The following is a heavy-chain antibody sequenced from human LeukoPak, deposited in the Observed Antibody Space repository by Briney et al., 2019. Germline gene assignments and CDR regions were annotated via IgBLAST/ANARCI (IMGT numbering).Heavy chain of an antibody. CDR2: INHSGIT. V-gene: IGHV4-34*01. CDR1: GGSFSGYY. J-gene: IGHJ6*03. D-gene: IGHD2-15*01. CDR3: ARGSGYCSGGSCPLYYYYYYMDV. Sequence: SETLSLTCAVYGGSFSGYYWSWIRQPPGKGLEWIGEINHSGITNYNPSLRSRVTISLDTSKHPFSLKLSSVTSADTAVYYCARGSGYCSGGSCPLYYYYYYMDVWGKGTTVTVSS.